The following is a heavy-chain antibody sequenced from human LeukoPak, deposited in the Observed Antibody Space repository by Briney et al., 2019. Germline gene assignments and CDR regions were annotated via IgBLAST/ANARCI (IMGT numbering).Heavy chain of an antibody. J-gene: IGHJ4*02. CDR3: ARDAGYSSSWSPSYYFDF. D-gene: IGHD6-13*01. Sequence: GGSLRLSCAASGFTFSSYCMNWVRQAPGKGLEWVSSISSSSTYIYYADSVKGRFTISRDNAKNSLYLQMNSLRAEDTAVYYCARDAGYSSSWSPSYYFDFWGQGILVTVSS. V-gene: IGHV3-21*01. CDR1: GFTFSSYC. CDR2: ISSSSTYI.